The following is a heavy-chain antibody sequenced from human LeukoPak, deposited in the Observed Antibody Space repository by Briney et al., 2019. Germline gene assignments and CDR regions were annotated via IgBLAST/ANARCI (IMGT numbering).Heavy chain of an antibody. CDR2: INSDGTTT. V-gene: IGHV3-74*01. CDR3: ARTELDFWSGYYPAYYYYYGMDV. D-gene: IGHD3-3*01. J-gene: IGHJ6*02. Sequence: GGSLGLSCAASGFTFSNYWMYWVRQTPGKGLVWVSRINSDGTTTNFADSVKGRFTISRDNAKNTVYLQMNSLRAEDTAVYYCARTELDFWSGYYPAYYYYYGMDVWGQGTTGTVSS. CDR1: GFTFSNYW.